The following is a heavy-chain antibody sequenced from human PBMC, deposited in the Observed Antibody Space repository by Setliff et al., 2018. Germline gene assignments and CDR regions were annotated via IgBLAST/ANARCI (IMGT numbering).Heavy chain of an antibody. CDR3: ARARYSNFLNWFDP. Sequence: SETLSLTCTVSGGSISSGSYYWSWIRQPTGKGLEWIGRIYTSGSTNYNPSLKSRVTISVDTSKNQFSLKLSSMTAADTAVYYYARARYSNFLNWFDPWGQGTLVTVSS. CDR2: IYTSGST. D-gene: IGHD4-4*01. J-gene: IGHJ5*02. V-gene: IGHV4-61*02. CDR1: GGSISSGSYY.